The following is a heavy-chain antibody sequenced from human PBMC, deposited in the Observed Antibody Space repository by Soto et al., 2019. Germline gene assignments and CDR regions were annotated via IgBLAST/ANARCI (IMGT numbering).Heavy chain of an antibody. D-gene: IGHD3-10*01. Sequence: GGSLRLSCAASGVPFILYAMSWVRQEKGKGLEWVSAISGSGGSTYYADSVKGRFTISRDNSKNTLYLQMNSLRAEDTAVYYCAKVSRQVRTYYYYGMDVWGQGTTVTVSS. CDR1: GVPFILYA. V-gene: IGHV3-23*01. CDR2: ISGSGGST. CDR3: AKVSRQVRTYYYYGMDV. J-gene: IGHJ6*02.